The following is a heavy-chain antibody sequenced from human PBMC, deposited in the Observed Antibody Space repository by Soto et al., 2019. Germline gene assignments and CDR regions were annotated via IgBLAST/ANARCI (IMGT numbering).Heavy chain of an antibody. Sequence: QVQLVQSGAEVKKPGSSVKVSCKASGGTFSSYAISWVRQAPGQGLEWMGGIIPIFGTANYAQKFQGRVTITADKSTSTDYMELSSLRSEDTAVYYCARSIVVVTADAFDIWGQGTMVTVSS. D-gene: IGHD2-21*02. CDR3: ARSIVVVTADAFDI. V-gene: IGHV1-69*06. CDR2: IIPIFGTA. CDR1: GGTFSSYA. J-gene: IGHJ3*02.